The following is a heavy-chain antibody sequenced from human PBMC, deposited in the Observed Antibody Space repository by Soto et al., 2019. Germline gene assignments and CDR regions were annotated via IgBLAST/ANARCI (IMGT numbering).Heavy chain of an antibody. V-gene: IGHV1-69*13. CDR2: IIPIFGTA. CDR1: GGTFSSYA. J-gene: IGHJ4*02. CDR3: AREGYYYDSSGYYASDY. Sequence: ASVKVSCKASGGTFSSYAISWVRQAPGQGLEWMGGIIPIFGTANYAQKFQGRVTITADESTSTAYMELSSLRSEDTAVYYCAREGYYYDSSGYYASDYWGQGTLVTVSS. D-gene: IGHD3-22*01.